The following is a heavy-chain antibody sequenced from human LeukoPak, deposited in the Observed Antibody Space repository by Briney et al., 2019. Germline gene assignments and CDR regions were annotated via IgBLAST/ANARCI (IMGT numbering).Heavy chain of an antibody. J-gene: IGHJ4*02. Sequence: GGSLRLSCAGSGFTFSSYTMSWVRQAPGKALEWVSAISDTGATTYDADSVKGRFTISRDNSRSTLYLQMNSLRAEDTALYYCAKDTSIGRYCTNGVCSPFDYWGQGTLVTVSS. CDR1: GFTFSSYT. CDR2: ISDTGATT. V-gene: IGHV3-23*01. D-gene: IGHD2-8*01. CDR3: AKDTSIGRYCTNGVCSPFDY.